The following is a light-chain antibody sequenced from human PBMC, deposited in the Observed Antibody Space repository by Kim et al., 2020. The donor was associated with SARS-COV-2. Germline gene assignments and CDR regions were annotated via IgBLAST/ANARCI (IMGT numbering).Light chain of an antibody. CDR2: RDS. Sequence: VPLGQTARITCGGNNIGSRKVPWYQQKPGQAPGLVIYRDSNRPSGIPERFSGSNSGNAATLTISRAQAGDEADYYCQVWDSSTWVFGGGTQLTV. CDR3: QVWDSSTWV. J-gene: IGLJ3*02. V-gene: IGLV3-9*01. CDR1: NIGSRK.